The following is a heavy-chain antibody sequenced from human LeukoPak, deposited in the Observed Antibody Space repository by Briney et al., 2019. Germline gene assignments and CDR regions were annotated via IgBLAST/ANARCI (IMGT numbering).Heavy chain of an antibody. CDR2: INSDGSST. CDR3: CATKPDSDF. V-gene: IGHV3-74*01. CDR1: GFTFSDYW. J-gene: IGHJ1*01. Sequence: GGSLRLSCAASGFTFSDYWMHRVRQVPGKGLVWVSRINSDGSSTTYADSVRGRFTISRDYAKNTLYLQMNNLRADDTAVYYCCATKPDSDFWGQGTMVTVSS. D-gene: IGHD1-14*01.